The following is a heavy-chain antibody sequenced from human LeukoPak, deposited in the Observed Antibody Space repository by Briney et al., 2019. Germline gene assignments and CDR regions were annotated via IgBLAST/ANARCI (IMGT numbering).Heavy chain of an antibody. J-gene: IGHJ4*02. V-gene: IGHV3-33*01. Sequence: SCKASGGTFSSYGMHWVRQAPGKGLEWVAVIWYDGSNKYYADSVKGRFTISRDNSKNTLYLQMNSLRAEDTAVYYCARGDTMIRGVIIWSLDYWGQGTLVTVSS. D-gene: IGHD3-10*01. CDR3: ARGDTMIRGVIIWSLDY. CDR1: GGTFSSYG. CDR2: IWYDGSNK.